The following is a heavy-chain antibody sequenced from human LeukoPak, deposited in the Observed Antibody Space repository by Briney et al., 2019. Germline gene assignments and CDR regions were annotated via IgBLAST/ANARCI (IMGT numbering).Heavy chain of an antibody. J-gene: IGHJ4*02. CDR3: ARHLGTAISDFDY. CDR2: IYYSGST. V-gene: IGHV4-39*01. Sequence: PSETLSLTCTVSGGSISSSSYYWGWIRQPPGKGLEWIGSIYYSGSTYYNPSLKSRVTISVDTSKNQLSLKVNSVTAADTALYFCARHLGTAISDFDYWGQGTPVTVSS. D-gene: IGHD5-18*01. CDR1: GGSISSSSYY.